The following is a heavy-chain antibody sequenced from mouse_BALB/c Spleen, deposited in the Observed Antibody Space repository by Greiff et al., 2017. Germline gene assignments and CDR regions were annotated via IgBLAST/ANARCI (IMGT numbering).Heavy chain of an antibody. CDR2: IFPGTGTT. CDR3: ARRNWDYWYFDV. V-gene: IGHV1S132*01. Sequence: QVQLKESGAELVKPGASVKLSCKTSGYTFTSYWIQWVKQRPGQGLGWIGEIFPGTGTTYYNEKFKGKATLTIDTSSSTAYMQLSSLTSEDSAVYFCARRNWDYWYFDVWGAGTTVTVSS. D-gene: IGHD4-1*01. J-gene: IGHJ1*01. CDR1: GYTFTSYW.